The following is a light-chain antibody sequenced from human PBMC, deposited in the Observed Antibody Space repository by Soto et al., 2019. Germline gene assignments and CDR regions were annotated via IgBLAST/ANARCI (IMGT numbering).Light chain of an antibody. CDR3: EAWDDSLNGWV. Sequence: QSVLTQPPSSYGTPGQRVTISCSGSSSNIGSNTVNWYQQLPGTAPKLIIYSNNQRPSGVPDRFSGSKSGTSASLAISGLQSEDEADYYCEAWDDSLNGWVFGGGTQLTVL. CDR2: SNN. CDR1: SSNIGSNT. J-gene: IGLJ3*02. V-gene: IGLV1-44*01.